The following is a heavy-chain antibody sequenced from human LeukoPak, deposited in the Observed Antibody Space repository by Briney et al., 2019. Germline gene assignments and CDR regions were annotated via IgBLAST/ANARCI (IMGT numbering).Heavy chain of an antibody. D-gene: IGHD3-3*01. CDR2: ISSNGGST. V-gene: IGHV3-64D*06. Sequence: PGGSLRLSCAASGFSVTRNYVSWVRQAPGKGLEYVSAISSNGGSTYYADSVKGRFTISRDNSKNTLYLQMSSLRAEDTAVYYCVKDIFPGGLLEWLLNFALDYWGQGTLVTVSS. J-gene: IGHJ4*02. CDR1: GFSVTRNY. CDR3: VKDIFPGGLLEWLLNFALDY.